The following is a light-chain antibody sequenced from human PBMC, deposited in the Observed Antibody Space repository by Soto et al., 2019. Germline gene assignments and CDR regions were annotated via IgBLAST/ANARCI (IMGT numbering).Light chain of an antibody. CDR1: SSDVGGYNF. CDR3: SSYTRSNTWV. V-gene: IGLV2-14*01. J-gene: IGLJ3*02. Sequence: QSVLTQPASVSGSPGQSITISCTGTSSDVGGYNFVSWYQQCPGKAPKLMIYEVSNRPSGVSNRFSGPKSGNTASLTISGLQAEDEADYYCSSYTRSNTWVFGGGTKLTVL. CDR2: EVS.